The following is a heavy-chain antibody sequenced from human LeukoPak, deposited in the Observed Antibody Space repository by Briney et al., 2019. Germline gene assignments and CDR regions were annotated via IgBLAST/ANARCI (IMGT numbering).Heavy chain of an antibody. D-gene: IGHD6-19*01. CDR3: AREAVAGRGFDY. CDR1: GFTLSTYS. J-gene: IGHJ4*02. V-gene: IGHV3-48*01. CDR2: ISSRSTTI. Sequence: GGSLRLSCAASGFTLSTYSMTWVRQAPGKGPEWVSYISSRSTTIYYADSMRGRFTISRDNAKNALYLQVNNLRVEDTALYYCAREAVAGRGFDYWGQGALVTVSS.